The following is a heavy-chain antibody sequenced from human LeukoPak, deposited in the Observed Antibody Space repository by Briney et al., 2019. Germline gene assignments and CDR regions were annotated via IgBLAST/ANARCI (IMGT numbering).Heavy chain of an antibody. CDR2: INSDGRIT. Sequence: GGSLRLSCAASGFTFSDYWMHWVRQAPGKGLVGVSRINSDGRITSYADSVKGRFTISRDNAKNTLYLQMNSLRAEDTAVYYCARDPGYDYGYDYWGQGTLVTVSS. D-gene: IGHD5-18*01. V-gene: IGHV3-74*01. CDR3: ARDPGYDYGYDY. J-gene: IGHJ4*02. CDR1: GFTFSDYW.